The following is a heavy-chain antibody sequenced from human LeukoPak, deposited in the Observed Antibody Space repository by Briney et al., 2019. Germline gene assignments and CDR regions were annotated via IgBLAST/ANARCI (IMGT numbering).Heavy chain of an antibody. CDR2: ISYDGSNK. Sequence: PGGSLRLSCAASGFTFSSYGMHWVRQAPGKGLEWVAVISYDGSNKYYADSVKGRLTISRDNSKNTLYLQMNSLRAEDTAVYYCAKDRLGTAMSPTDYWGQGTLVTVSS. CDR3: AKDRLGTAMSPTDY. V-gene: IGHV3-30*18. CDR1: GFTFSSYG. J-gene: IGHJ4*02. D-gene: IGHD5-18*01.